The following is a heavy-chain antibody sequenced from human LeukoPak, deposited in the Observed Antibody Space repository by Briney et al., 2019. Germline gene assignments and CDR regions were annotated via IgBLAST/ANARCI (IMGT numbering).Heavy chain of an antibody. J-gene: IGHJ4*02. Sequence: PPETLSLTCAVYGGSFSDYYWTWVRQSPGKGLEWIGEINHSGSTNYNPSLKSRVTISADTSKSQFSLKVTSVTAADTALYYCARVAHPSRNGYYLGYWGQGTLVTLSS. CDR3: ARVAHPSRNGYYLGY. CDR1: GGSFSDYY. D-gene: IGHD5-12*01. CDR2: INHSGST. V-gene: IGHV4-34*01.